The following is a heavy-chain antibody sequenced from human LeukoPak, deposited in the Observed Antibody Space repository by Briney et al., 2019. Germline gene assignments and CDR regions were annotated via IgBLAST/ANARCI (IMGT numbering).Heavy chain of an antibody. D-gene: IGHD2-21*02. CDR1: GFTFSTYT. J-gene: IGHJ3*02. Sequence: PGGSLRLSCAASGFTFSTYTMYWVRHPPGKGLEWVAVISHDGSNKYYADSVKGRFTISRDNSKNTLYLQMNSLRAEDTAVYYCARDPMTSDAFDIWGQGTMVTVSS. CDR3: ARDPMTSDAFDI. CDR2: ISHDGSNK. V-gene: IGHV3-30-3*01.